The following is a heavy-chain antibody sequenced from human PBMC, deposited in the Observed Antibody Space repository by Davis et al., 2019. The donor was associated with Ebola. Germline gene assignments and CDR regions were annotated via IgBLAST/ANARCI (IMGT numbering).Heavy chain of an antibody. V-gene: IGHV3-21*01. CDR2: ISSSSSYI. CDR3: ASSGWYGGMDV. CDR1: GFTFSSYS. J-gene: IGHJ6*02. D-gene: IGHD6-19*01. Sequence: GESLKIPCAASGFTFSSYSMNWVRQAPGKGLEWVSSISSSSSYIYYADSVKGRFTISRDNAKNSLYLQMNSLRAEDTAVYYCASSGWYGGMDVWSQGTTVTVSS.